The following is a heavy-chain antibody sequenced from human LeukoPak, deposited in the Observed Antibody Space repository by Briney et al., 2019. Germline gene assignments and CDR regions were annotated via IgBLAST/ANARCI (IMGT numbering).Heavy chain of an antibody. Sequence: ASVKVSCKASGYTFASYTIHWVCQAPGQRLEWMGWINAGNGNTKYSQKFQGRVTITRDTSASTAYMELNSLRSEDTAVYYCARGDSSSWYAGDWFDPWGQGTLVTVSS. D-gene: IGHD6-13*01. CDR3: ARGDSSSWYAGDWFDP. V-gene: IGHV1-3*01. CDR2: INAGNGNT. CDR1: GYTFASYT. J-gene: IGHJ5*02.